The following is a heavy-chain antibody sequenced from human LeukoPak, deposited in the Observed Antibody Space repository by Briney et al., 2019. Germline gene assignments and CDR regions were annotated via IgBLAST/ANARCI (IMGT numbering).Heavy chain of an antibody. J-gene: IGHJ4*02. Sequence: GGSLRLSCAASGFTVSSNYMSWVRQAPGKGLEWVSVIYSGGSTYYSDSVKGRFTISRDNSKNTLYLQMNSLRAEDTAVYYCAREGEDHYDSSGYYFDYWGQGTLVTVSS. CDR3: AREGEDHYDSSGYYFDY. CDR2: IYSGGST. CDR1: GFTVSSNY. D-gene: IGHD3-22*01. V-gene: IGHV3-53*01.